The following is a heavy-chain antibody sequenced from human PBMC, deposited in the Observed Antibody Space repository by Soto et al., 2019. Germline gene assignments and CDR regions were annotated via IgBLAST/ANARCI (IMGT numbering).Heavy chain of an antibody. D-gene: IGHD4-17*01. CDR3: AGGSPRGTVTTLQSGAFDI. V-gene: IGHV4-34*01. CDR1: GGSFSGYS. Sequence: QVQLQQWGAGLLKPSETLSLTCAVYGGSFSGYSWSWIRQPPGKGLEWIGEINHSGSTNYNPTLKRRVTISVDTSNIQFSLKLSSVTAADTAVYYCAGGSPRGTVTTLQSGAFDIWGQGTMVTVSS. J-gene: IGHJ3*02. CDR2: INHSGST.